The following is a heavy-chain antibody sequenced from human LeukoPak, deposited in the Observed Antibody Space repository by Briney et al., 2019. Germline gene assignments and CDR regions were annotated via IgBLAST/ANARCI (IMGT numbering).Heavy chain of an antibody. Sequence: SETLSLTCTVSGGSISTYYWSWIRQPPGKGLEWIGYIYYSGSTNYNPSLKSRVTISLDTSKNQFSLKLSSVTAADTAVYYCARRPSSSWPFDYWGQGTLVTVSS. J-gene: IGHJ4*02. CDR1: GGSISTYY. V-gene: IGHV4-59*08. CDR2: IYYSGST. CDR3: ARRPSSSWPFDY. D-gene: IGHD6-13*01.